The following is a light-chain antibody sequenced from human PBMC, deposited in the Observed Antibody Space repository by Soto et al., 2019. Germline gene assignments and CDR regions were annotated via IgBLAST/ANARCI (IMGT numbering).Light chain of an antibody. J-gene: IGKJ5*01. CDR1: QSVSTY. Sequence: EIVLTQSPATLSLSPGERATLSCRASQSVSTYLGWYQQXXXQAPRLLIYDASNRATGIPARFSGSGSGTDFTLTISSLEPEDFAVYYCQQRSNWITFGQGTRLEIK. CDR2: DAS. CDR3: QQRSNWIT. V-gene: IGKV3-11*01.